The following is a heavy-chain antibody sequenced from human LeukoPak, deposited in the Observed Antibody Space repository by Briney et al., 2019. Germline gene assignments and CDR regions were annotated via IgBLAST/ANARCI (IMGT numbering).Heavy chain of an antibody. CDR2: IYSGGST. CDR1: GFTVSSNY. J-gene: IGHJ6*02. D-gene: IGHD5-18*01. V-gene: IGHV3-66*01. CDR3: ARDRVYSYGLDTGGMDV. Sequence: PGGSLRLSCAASGFTVSSNYMSWVRQAPGKGLEWVSVIYSGGSTYYADSVKGRFTISRDNSKNTLYLQMNSLRAEDTAVYYCARDRVYSYGLDTGGMDVWGQGTTVTVSS.